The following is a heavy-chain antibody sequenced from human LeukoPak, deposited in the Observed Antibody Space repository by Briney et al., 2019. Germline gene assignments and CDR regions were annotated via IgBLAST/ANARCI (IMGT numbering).Heavy chain of an antibody. D-gene: IGHD3-10*02. J-gene: IGHJ4*02. V-gene: IGHV3-23*01. CDR2: ISGSGSGT. Sequence: GGSLRLSCAASGSSFSSHAMNWVRQAPGKGLEWVSAISGSGSGTDYADSVKGRFTISRDNSKNTVYLQMNSLRAGDTALYYCAKDVRGYNRPVDYWGQGTLVTVSS. CDR1: GSSFSSHA. CDR3: AKDVRGYNRPVDY.